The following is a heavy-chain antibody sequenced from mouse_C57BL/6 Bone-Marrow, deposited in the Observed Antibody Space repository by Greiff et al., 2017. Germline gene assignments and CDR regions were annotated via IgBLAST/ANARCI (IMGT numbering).Heavy chain of an antibody. CDR2: ISDGGSYT. Sequence: EVQRVESGGGLVKPGGSLKLSCAASGFTFSSYAMSWVRQTPEKRLEWVATISDGGSYTYYPDNVKGRFTISRDNAKNNLYLQMSHLKSEDTAMYYCAREGATRYYFDYWGQGTTLTVSS. J-gene: IGHJ2*01. V-gene: IGHV5-4*01. CDR1: GFTFSSYA. CDR3: AREGATRYYFDY. D-gene: IGHD6-1*01.